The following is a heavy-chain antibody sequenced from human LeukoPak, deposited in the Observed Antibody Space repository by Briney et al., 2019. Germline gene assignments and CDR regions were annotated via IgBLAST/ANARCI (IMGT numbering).Heavy chain of an antibody. V-gene: IGHV4-59*01. J-gene: IGHJ5*02. CDR3: ARGGYCSGGSCRNWFDP. Sequence: SETLSLTCTVSGGSISSYYWSWIRQPPGKGLEWIGYIYYSGSTNYNPSLKSRVTISVDTSKNQFSLKLSSVTAADTAVYYCARGGYCSGGSCRNWFDPWGQGTLVTVSS. CDR2: IYYSGST. D-gene: IGHD2-15*01. CDR1: GGSISSYY.